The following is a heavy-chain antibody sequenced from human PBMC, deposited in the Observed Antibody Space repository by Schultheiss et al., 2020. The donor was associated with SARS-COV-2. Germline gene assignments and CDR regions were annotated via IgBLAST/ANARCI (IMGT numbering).Heavy chain of an antibody. CDR1: GFTFSSYG. J-gene: IGHJ6*03. D-gene: IGHD5-12*01. V-gene: IGHV3-74*01. Sequence: GGSLRLSCAASGFTFSSYGMHWVRQAPGKGLEWVSRINSDGSSTSYADSVKGRFTISRDNAKNTLYLQMNSLRAEDTAVYYCARDDVDIVATTQRGYYYYYMDVWGKGTTVTVSS. CDR3: ARDDVDIVATTQRGYYYYYMDV. CDR2: INSDGSST.